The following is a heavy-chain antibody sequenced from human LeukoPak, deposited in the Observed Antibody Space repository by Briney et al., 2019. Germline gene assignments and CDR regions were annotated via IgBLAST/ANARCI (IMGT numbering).Heavy chain of an antibody. J-gene: IGHJ4*02. D-gene: IGHD3-22*01. V-gene: IGHV3-9*01. Sequence: GGSLRLSCAASGFTFGNYAMHWVRQAPGKGLEWVSGISWNSGIIGYADSVKGRFPISRDNAENSLYLQMNSLRAEDTALYYCAKDAKYYYDSSGYLRWGQGTLVTVSS. CDR3: AKDAKYYYDSSGYLR. CDR2: ISWNSGII. CDR1: GFTFGNYA.